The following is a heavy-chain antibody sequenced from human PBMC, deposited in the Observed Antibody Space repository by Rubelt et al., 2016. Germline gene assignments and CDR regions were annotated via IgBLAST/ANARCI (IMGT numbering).Heavy chain of an antibody. V-gene: IGHV3-23*01. CDR1: EFTFSSYA. CDR3: AKDHSSSWYEKNSDY. CDR2: ISASGGST. Sequence: GSLRLSCAASEFTFSSYAMSWVRQAPGKGLEWVSAISASGGSTYYADSVKGRFTISRDNSKNTLYLQMNSLRAEDTAVYYCAKDHSSSWYEKNSDYWGQGTLVTVSS. J-gene: IGHJ4*02. D-gene: IGHD6-13*01.